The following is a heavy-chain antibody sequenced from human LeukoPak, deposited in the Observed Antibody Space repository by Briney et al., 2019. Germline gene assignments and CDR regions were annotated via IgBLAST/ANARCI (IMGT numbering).Heavy chain of an antibody. J-gene: IGHJ4*02. V-gene: IGHV6-1*01. D-gene: IGHD6-13*01. Sequence: SQTLSLTCAITGDSVSSNSAAWNWIKQSPSRGLEWLGRTYYRSKWYNDYALSVKSRITINPDTSKNQFSLQLNSVTPEDTAVYYCARDGGRIAAAPPLDYWGQGTLVTVSS. CDR1: GDSVSSNSAA. CDR2: TYYRSKWYN. CDR3: ARDGGRIAAAPPLDY.